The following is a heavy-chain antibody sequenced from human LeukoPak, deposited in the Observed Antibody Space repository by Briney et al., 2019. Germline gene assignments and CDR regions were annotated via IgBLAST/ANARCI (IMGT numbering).Heavy chain of an antibody. Sequence: PGGSLRLSCAAAGFTFSSYWMSWVRQAPGKGLEWVANIKQDGSENYYVDSVKGRFTISRDNAKDSLYLQMNSLRAEDTAVYYCARGNVDTAMARAWYWGQGTLVTVSS. V-gene: IGHV3-7*01. D-gene: IGHD5-18*01. CDR2: IKQDGSEN. CDR1: GFTFSSYW. J-gene: IGHJ4*02. CDR3: ARGNVDTAMARAWY.